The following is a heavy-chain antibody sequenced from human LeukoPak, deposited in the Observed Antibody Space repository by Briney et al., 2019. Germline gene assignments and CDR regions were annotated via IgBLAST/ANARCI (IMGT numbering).Heavy chain of an antibody. CDR3: ARAVGFWSGYYRGWFDP. Sequence: PSETLSLTCTVSGGSISSYYWSWIRQPPGKGLEWIGYIYYSGSTNYNPSLKSRVTISVDTSKNQFSLKLSSVTAADTAVYYCARAVGFWSGYYRGWFDPWGQGTLVTVSS. J-gene: IGHJ5*02. CDR2: IYYSGST. D-gene: IGHD3-3*01. V-gene: IGHV4-59*12. CDR1: GGSISSYY.